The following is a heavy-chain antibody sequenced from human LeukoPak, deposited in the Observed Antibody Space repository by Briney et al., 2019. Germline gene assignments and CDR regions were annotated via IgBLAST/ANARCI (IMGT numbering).Heavy chain of an antibody. CDR1: GHSFGSHS. CDR3: AREEQWLPIDY. V-gene: IGHV1-18*01. CDR2: ISAYNGNT. D-gene: IGHD6-19*01. J-gene: IGHJ4*02. Sequence: ASVKVSCKASGHSFGSHSLNWVRQAPGQGLEWMGWISAYNGNTNYAQKLQGRVTMTTDTSTSTAYMELRSLRSDDTAVYYCAREEQWLPIDYWGQGTLVTVSS.